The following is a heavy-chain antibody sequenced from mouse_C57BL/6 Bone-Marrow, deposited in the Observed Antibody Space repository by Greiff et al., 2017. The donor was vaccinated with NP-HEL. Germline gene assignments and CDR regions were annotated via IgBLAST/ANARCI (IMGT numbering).Heavy chain of an antibody. Sequence: GGGLVQPTGSLKLSCAASGFSFNTYAMNWVRQAPGKGLEWVARIRSKSNNYATYYADSVKDRFTISRDDSESMLYLQMNNLKTEDTAMYYCVSDGYYGAYWGQGTRVTVS. CDR2: IRSKSNNYAT. D-gene: IGHD2-3*01. CDR3: VSDGYYGAY. CDR1: GFSFNTYA. J-gene: IGHJ3*01. V-gene: IGHV10-1*01.